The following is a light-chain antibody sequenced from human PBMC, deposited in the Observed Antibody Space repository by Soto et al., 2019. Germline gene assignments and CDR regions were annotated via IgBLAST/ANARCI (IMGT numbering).Light chain of an antibody. Sequence: QSALTQPASVSGTPGQSITISCTGSNSDVGIYDFVSWYQHHPGRAPNLIVSEGSHRPSGVSNRFSGSKSGNTASLTISGLQSEDEADYYCISYTSDDVRYVFGTGTKLTVL. CDR3: ISYTSDDVRYV. V-gene: IGLV2-14*01. J-gene: IGLJ1*01. CDR2: EGS. CDR1: NSDVGIYDF.